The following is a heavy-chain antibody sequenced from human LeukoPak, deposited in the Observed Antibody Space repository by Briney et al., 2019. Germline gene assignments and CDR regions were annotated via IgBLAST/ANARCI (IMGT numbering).Heavy chain of an antibody. J-gene: IGHJ6*03. D-gene: IGHD3-10*01. V-gene: IGHV4-39*07. CDR1: GASISRSEYN. CDR3: ARVFDSGSQAYFYYMDV. Sequence: SETLSLTCTVSGASISRSEYNFCWLRQPPGKGLEWIGSVYYTGTTYSYPTLKSRVTISLDKSKNQFSLKVSSVTAADTAVYYCARVFDSGSQAYFYYMDVWGKGTTVTISS. CDR2: VYYTGTT.